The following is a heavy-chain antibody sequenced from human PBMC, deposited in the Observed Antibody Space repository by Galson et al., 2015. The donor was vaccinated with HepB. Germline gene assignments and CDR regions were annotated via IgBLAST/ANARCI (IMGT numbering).Heavy chain of an antibody. V-gene: IGHV1-46*01. D-gene: IGHD3-10*01. J-gene: IGHJ6*02. Sequence: SVKVSCKASGYIIISYYMHWVRQAPGQGLEWVGIINPSGDSTSYAQKFQGRVTMTRDTSTSTVYMELSSLRSEDTAVYYCARRGAVPGTGNDYYTMDIWVQGTTVTASS. CDR3: ARRGAVPGTGNDYYTMDI. CDR1: GYIIISYY. CDR2: INPSGDST.